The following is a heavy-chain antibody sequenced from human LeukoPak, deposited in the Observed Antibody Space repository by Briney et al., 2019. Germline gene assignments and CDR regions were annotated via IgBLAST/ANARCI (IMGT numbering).Heavy chain of an antibody. CDR1: GYSISSGYY. V-gene: IGHV4-38-2*02. Sequence: SETLSLTCTVSGYSISSGYYWGWIRQPPGKGLEWIGSIYHSGSTYYNPSLKSRVTISVDTSKNQFSLKLNSVTAADTAVYYCARDDYSNYVGPWGQGTLVTVSS. J-gene: IGHJ5*02. CDR2: IYHSGST. CDR3: ARDDYSNYVGP. D-gene: IGHD4-11*01.